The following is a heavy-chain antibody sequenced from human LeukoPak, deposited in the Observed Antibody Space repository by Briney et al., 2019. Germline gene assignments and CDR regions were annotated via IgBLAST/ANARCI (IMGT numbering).Heavy chain of an antibody. CDR3: ARVLAVAGIRRGRIAY. J-gene: IGHJ4*02. CDR1: GGSFSGYY. CDR2: INHRGST. Sequence: SETLSLTCAVYGGSFSGYYWSWIRQPPGKGLEWIGEINHRGSTNYNPSLKSRVTISVDTSKNQFSLKLSSVTAADTAVYYCARVLAVAGIRRGRIAYWGQGTLVTVSS. D-gene: IGHD6-19*01. V-gene: IGHV4-34*01.